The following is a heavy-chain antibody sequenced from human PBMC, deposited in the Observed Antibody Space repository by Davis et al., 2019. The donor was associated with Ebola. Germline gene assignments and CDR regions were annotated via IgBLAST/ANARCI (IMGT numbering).Heavy chain of an antibody. CDR2: IYPGDSAT. CDR3: ARQGGAMTTVTTGWFDP. V-gene: IGHV5-51*01. D-gene: IGHD4-17*01. Sequence: GESLKISCKGSGYRFTSYWIGWVRQMPGKGLEWMGIIYPGDSATRYSPSFQGQVTLSADKSISTAYLQWSSLKASDTAMYYCARQGGAMTTVTTGWFDPWGQGTLVTVSS. J-gene: IGHJ5*02. CDR1: GYRFTSYW.